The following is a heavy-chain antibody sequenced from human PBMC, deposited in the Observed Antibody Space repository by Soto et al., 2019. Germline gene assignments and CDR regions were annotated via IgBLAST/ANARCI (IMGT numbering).Heavy chain of an antibody. Sequence: PSETLSLTCTVSGGSISSYYWSWIRQPPGKGLEWIGYIYYSGSTNYNPSLKSRVTISVDTSKNQFSLKLSSVTAADTAVYYCARDSPRGHFDYWGQGTLVTVSS. J-gene: IGHJ4*02. V-gene: IGHV4-59*01. CDR3: ARDSPRGHFDY. CDR1: GGSISSYY. CDR2: IYYSGST.